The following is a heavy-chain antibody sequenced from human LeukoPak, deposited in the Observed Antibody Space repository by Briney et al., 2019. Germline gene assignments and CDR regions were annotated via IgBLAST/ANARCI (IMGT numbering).Heavy chain of an antibody. J-gene: IGHJ4*02. D-gene: IGHD6-13*01. CDR1: GFTFSSYE. CDR3: TRQDSSSWYGGATDY. CDR2: IRTKANTYAT. V-gene: IGHV3-73*01. Sequence: GGSLRLSCAASGFTFSSYEMNWVRQAPGKGLEWVGLIRTKANTYATAYAASVKGRFTISRDDSKNTAYLQMNSLKTEDTAVYYCTRQDSSSWYGGATDYWGQGTLVTVSS.